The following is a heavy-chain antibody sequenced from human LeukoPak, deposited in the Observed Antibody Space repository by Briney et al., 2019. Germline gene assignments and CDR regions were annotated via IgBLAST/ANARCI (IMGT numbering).Heavy chain of an antibody. D-gene: IGHD6-13*01. Sequence: GGSLRLSCAASGFTFSDYYMSWIRQAPGKGLEWVSYISSSGSTIYYADSVKGRFTISRDNAKNSLYLQRNSLRAEDTAVYYCARVGYRSSWSRVYYFDYWGQGTLVTVSS. CDR2: ISSSGSTI. CDR3: ARVGYRSSWSRVYYFDY. V-gene: IGHV3-11*01. J-gene: IGHJ4*02. CDR1: GFTFSDYY.